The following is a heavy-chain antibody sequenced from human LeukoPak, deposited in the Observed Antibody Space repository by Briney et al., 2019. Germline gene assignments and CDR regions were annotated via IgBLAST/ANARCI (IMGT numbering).Heavy chain of an antibody. V-gene: IGHV4-4*07. CDR2: IYTSGST. CDR3: ARHDYDSGSYFFDY. J-gene: IGHJ4*02. Sequence: SETLSLTCTVSGGSISSYYWSWIRQPAGKGLEWIGRIYTSGSTNYNPSLKSRVTMSVDTSKNQFSLKLSSVTAADTAVYYCARHDYDSGSYFFDYWGQGTLVTVSS. D-gene: IGHD3-10*01. CDR1: GGSISSYY.